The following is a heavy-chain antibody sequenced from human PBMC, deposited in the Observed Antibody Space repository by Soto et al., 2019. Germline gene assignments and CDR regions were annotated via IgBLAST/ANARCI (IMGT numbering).Heavy chain of an antibody. J-gene: IGHJ6*02. CDR3: AKGQPTHAV. V-gene: IGHV3-23*01. Sequence: EGQLLESGGGLVQPGGSLRLSCAASGFSFSSYAMSWVRQVPGKGLEWVPGISTSGGRTFYADSVKGLFTISRDTFQTTLYSQMNILSGEDTTLYFYAKGQPTHAVRGQGPTVTVSS. CDR2: ISTSGGRT. CDR1: GFSFSSYA. D-gene: IGHD4-4*01.